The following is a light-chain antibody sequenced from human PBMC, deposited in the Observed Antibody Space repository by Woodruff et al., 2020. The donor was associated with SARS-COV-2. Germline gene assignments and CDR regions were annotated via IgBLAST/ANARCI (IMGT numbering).Light chain of an antibody. CDR3: QQRSNWPSIT. V-gene: IGKV3-11*01. J-gene: IGKJ5*01. Sequence: YQQKSGQAPRLLIYGASTRATGIPARFSGSGSGTEFTLTISSLEPEDFAVYYCQQRSNWPSITFGQGTRLEIK. CDR2: GAS.